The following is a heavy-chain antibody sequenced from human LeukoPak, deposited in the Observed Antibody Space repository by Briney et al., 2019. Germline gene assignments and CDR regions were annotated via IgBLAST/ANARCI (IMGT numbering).Heavy chain of an antibody. V-gene: IGHV3-33*01. CDR3: ARGLGYSYGYGIDY. Sequence: GRSLRLSCAASGFIFSSYAMHWVRRAPGKGQEWVAIIWFDGSNQYYAESVEGRFTVSRDNSKNTLYLQMNSLRAEDTAVYSCARGLGYSYGYGIDYWGQGTLVIASS. CDR2: IWFDGSNQ. CDR1: GFIFSSYA. D-gene: IGHD5-18*01. J-gene: IGHJ4*02.